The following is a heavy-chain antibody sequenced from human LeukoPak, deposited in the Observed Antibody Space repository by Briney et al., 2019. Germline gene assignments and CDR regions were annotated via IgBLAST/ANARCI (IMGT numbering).Heavy chain of an antibody. CDR2: ISAYNGNT. J-gene: IGHJ4*02. Sequence: ASAKVSCKASGYTFTSYGISWVRQAPGQGLEWMGWISAYNGNTNYAQKLQGRVTMTTDTSTSTAYMELRSLRSDDTAVYYCARTPILCSSTSCYRGLFDYWGQGTLVTVSS. CDR1: GYTFTSYG. CDR3: ARTPILCSSTSCYRGLFDY. V-gene: IGHV1-18*01. D-gene: IGHD2-2*01.